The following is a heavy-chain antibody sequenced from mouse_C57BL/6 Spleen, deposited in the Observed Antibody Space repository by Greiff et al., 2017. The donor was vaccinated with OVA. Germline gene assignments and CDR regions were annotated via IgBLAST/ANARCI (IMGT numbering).Heavy chain of an antibody. Sequence: VQLQQPGAELVKPGASVKLSCKASGYTFTSYWMQWVKQRPGQGLEWIGEIDPSDSYTNYNQKFKGKATLTVDTSSSTAYMQLSSLTSEDSAVYYCARRGDYDYDSDYWGQGTTRTVSS. CDR3: ARRGDYDYDSDY. CDR1: GYTFTSYW. CDR2: IDPSDSYT. V-gene: IGHV1-50*01. D-gene: IGHD2-4*01. J-gene: IGHJ2*01.